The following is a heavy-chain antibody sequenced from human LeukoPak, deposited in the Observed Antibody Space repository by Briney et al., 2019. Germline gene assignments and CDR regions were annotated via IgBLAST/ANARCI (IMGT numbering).Heavy chain of an antibody. D-gene: IGHD2-2*01. J-gene: IGHJ4*02. CDR3: ARVGEYQLLWGYFDY. CDR2: ISSSSSYI. V-gene: IGHV3-21*01. Sequence: GGSLRLSCAASGFTFSSYSMNWVRQAPGKGLEWVSSISSSSSYIYYADSVKGRFTISRDNAKNSLYLQMNSLRAEDTAVYHCARVGEYQLLWGYFDYWGQGTLVTVSS. CDR1: GFTFSSYS.